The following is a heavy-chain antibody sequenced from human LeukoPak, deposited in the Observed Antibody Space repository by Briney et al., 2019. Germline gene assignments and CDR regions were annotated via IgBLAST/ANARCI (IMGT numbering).Heavy chain of an antibody. Sequence: PGGSLRLSCAASGFTVSNNFLTWVRQAPGKGLEWVSVIYSDDKTYYTDSVKGRFTISRDNSKNTLYLQMNSLRAEDTAVYYCTSSSHSSIRFDYWGQGTLVTVSS. CDR3: TSSSHSSIRFDY. D-gene: IGHD6-13*01. CDR1: GFTVSNNF. J-gene: IGHJ4*02. CDR2: IYSDDKT. V-gene: IGHV3-53*01.